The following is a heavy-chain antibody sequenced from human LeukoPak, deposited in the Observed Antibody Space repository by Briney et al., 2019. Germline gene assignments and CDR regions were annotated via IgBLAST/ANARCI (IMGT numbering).Heavy chain of an antibody. V-gene: IGHV1-2*02. D-gene: IGHD6-13*01. Sequence: ASVKVSCKASGYTFTGYYIHWVRQAPGQGLEWMGCINPNSGTDDTNYAQQFQGRVTMTRDTSISTAYVELTRLRSDDTAVYYCARLAAAGTSYDFWGQGTLVTVSS. CDR2: INPNSGTDDT. CDR1: GYTFTGYY. CDR3: ARLAAAGTSYDF. J-gene: IGHJ4*02.